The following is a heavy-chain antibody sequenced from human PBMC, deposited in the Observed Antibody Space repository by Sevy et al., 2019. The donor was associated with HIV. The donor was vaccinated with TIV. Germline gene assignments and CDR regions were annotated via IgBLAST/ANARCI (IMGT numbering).Heavy chain of an antibody. Sequence: GGSLRLSCAASGFTFSSYAMSWVRQAPGKGLEWVSGISGSGGSTYYANSVKGRFTISRDNSKNTVYLQMNSLRAEDTAFYYCAIYRGGSWGQGTLVTVSS. J-gene: IGHJ5*02. V-gene: IGHV3-23*01. D-gene: IGHD1-26*01. CDR3: AIYRGGS. CDR2: ISGSGGST. CDR1: GFTFSSYA.